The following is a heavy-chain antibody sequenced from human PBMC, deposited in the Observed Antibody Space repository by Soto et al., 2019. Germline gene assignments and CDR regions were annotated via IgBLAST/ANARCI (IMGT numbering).Heavy chain of an antibody. Sequence: QVQLVESGGGVVQPGRSLRLSCAASGFTFSSYAMHWVRQAPGKGLEWVAVISYDGSNKYYADSVKGRITISRDNSKNTLYLQMNSLRAEDTAVYYCARELYCSSNSCYAYYGMDVWGQGTTVTVSS. CDR2: ISYDGSNK. CDR1: GFTFSSYA. CDR3: ARELYCSSNSCYAYYGMDV. D-gene: IGHD2-2*01. J-gene: IGHJ6*02. V-gene: IGHV3-30-3*01.